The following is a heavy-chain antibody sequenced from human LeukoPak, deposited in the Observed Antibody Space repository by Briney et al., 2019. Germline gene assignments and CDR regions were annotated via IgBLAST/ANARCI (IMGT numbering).Heavy chain of an antibody. CDR3: AKPFHLWFGPYYFDY. CDR2: ISYDGSNK. Sequence: GGSLRLSCAASGFTFSSYGMHWVRQAPGKGLEWVAVISYDGSNKYYADSVKGRFTISRDNSKNTLYLQMNSLRAEDTAVYYCAKPFHLWFGPYYFDYWGQGTLVTVSS. CDR1: GFTFSSYG. D-gene: IGHD3-10*01. J-gene: IGHJ4*02. V-gene: IGHV3-30*18.